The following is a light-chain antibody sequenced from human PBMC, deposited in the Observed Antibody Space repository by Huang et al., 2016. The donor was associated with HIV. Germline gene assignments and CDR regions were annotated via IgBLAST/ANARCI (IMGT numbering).Light chain of an antibody. V-gene: IGKV2-28*01. Sequence: DIVMTQSPLSLAVTPGEPASISCRSSQSILHSNGYNYLDWYVQKPGQSPQLLIDMGSNRAPGVPDRISGGGSGVEFTLKISRVEAEDVGVYYCMQAQQTPYTFGPGTKLEIK. J-gene: IGKJ2*01. CDR3: MQAQQTPYT. CDR1: QSILHSNGYNY. CDR2: MGS.